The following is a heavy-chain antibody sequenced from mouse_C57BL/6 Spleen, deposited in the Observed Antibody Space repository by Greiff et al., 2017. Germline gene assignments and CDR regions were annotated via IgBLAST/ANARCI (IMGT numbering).Heavy chain of an antibody. CDR1: GYTFTSYW. Sequence: VQLQQPGAELVKPGASVKMSCKASGYTFTSYWITWVKQRPGQGLEWIGDIYPGSGSTNYNEKFKSKVTLTVDTSSSTAYMQRSSLTSEDSAVYYCARAPYGNYAMDYWGQGTSVTVSS. CDR3: ARAPYGNYAMDY. CDR2: IYPGSGST. V-gene: IGHV1-55*01. D-gene: IGHD2-1*01. J-gene: IGHJ4*01.